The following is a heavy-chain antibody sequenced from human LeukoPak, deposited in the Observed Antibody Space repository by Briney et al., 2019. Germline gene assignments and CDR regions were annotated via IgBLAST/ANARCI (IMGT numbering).Heavy chain of an antibody. CDR1: AFTFSNYW. CDR2: IKQDGSEK. CDR3: AELGITMIGGV. Sequence: GGSLRLSCAASAFTFSNYWMSWVRQAPGKGLEWVANIKQDGSEKYYVDSVKGRFTISRDNAKKSLYQQINSLRAEDTAVYYCAELGITMIGGVWGKGTTVTISS. V-gene: IGHV3-7*01. D-gene: IGHD3-10*02. J-gene: IGHJ6*04.